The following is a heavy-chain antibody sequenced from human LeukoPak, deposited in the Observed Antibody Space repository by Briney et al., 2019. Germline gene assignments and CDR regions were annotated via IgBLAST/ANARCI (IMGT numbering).Heavy chain of an antibody. CDR1: GFTFTSYA. D-gene: IGHD2-15*01. CDR2: ISGSGSST. V-gene: IGHV3-23*01. J-gene: IGHJ4*02. Sequence: GGSLRLSCAASGFTFTSYAMNWVRQAPGKGLEWVSTISGSGSSTYYVDSVKGRFTISRDNSKNTLYLQMNSLRAEDTAVYYCAKASFSLGYCSGGYCYVFDYWGQGTLVTVSS. CDR3: AKASFSLGYCSGGYCYVFDY.